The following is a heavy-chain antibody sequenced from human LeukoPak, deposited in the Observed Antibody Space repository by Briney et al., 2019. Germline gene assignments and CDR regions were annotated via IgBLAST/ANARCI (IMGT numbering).Heavy chain of an antibody. CDR2: IFPSGGEI. CDR3: ATYRQVLLPFES. CDR1: GFTFSTFA. V-gene: IGHV3-23*01. D-gene: IGHD2-8*02. Sequence: GGSLRLSCAASGFTFSTFAMIWVRQPPGKVLEWVSSIFPSGGEIHYADSMRGRFTISRDNSKSTLSLQMNSLRAEDTAIYYCATYRQVLLPFESWGQGTLVTVSS. J-gene: IGHJ4*02.